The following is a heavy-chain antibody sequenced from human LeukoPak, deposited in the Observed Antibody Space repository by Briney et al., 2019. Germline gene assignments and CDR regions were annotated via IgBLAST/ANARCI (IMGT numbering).Heavy chain of an antibody. CDR3: AKAGWYCSQAEATIRDGYDI. CDR1: GFTFSSYS. Sequence: SGGSLRLSCAASGFTFSSYSMNCVRQAPGKGLDWVSSIRSSSSYIYYADSVKGRFTISRDNAKNSLYLQMNSLRAEDTAVYYCAKAGWYCSQAEATIRDGYDIWGQGTMVTVSS. V-gene: IGHV3-21*04. CDR2: IRSSSSYI. D-gene: IGHD3-10*01. J-gene: IGHJ3*02.